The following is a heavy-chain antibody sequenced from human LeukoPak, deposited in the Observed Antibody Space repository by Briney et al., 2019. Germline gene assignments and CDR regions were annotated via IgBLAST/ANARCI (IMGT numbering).Heavy chain of an antibody. V-gene: IGHV3-23*01. D-gene: IGHD6-19*01. Sequence: PGGSLRLSCAASGFTFSSYAMSWVRQAPGKGLEWVSAISGSGGSTYYADSVKGRFTISRDNSKNTLYLQMNSLRAEDTAVYYCLSSGWYKPYYYYYGMDVWGQGTTVTVSS. CDR1: GFTFSSYA. J-gene: IGHJ6*02. CDR2: ISGSGGST. CDR3: LSSGWYKPYYYYYGMDV.